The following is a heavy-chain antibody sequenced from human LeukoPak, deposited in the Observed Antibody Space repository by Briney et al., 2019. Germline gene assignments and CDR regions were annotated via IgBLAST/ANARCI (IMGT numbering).Heavy chain of an antibody. V-gene: IGHV3-48*01. CDR3: ARDLSDNYTIDY. CDR1: GFTFSSYW. Sequence: GGSLRLSCAVSGFTFSSYWMSWVRQAPGKGLEWLSYINAASDAAFYADSVKGRFTISRDNAKNSLYLQMNSLRAEDTALYYCARDLSDNYTIDYWGQGTLVTVSS. J-gene: IGHJ4*02. CDR2: INAASDAA. D-gene: IGHD4-11*01.